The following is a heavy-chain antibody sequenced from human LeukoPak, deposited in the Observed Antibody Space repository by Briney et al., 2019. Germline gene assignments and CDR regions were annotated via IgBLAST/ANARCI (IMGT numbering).Heavy chain of an antibody. D-gene: IGHD6-19*01. Sequence: GRSLRLSCAASGFTFSAYGMHWVRQAPGKGLEWVAIISYDGSNKYYPDSVKGRFTISRDDSKNTLYLQMNSLRTEDTAVYYCAKELTRPNRPVAGLNYWGQETLVTVSS. CDR3: AKELTRPNRPVAGLNY. V-gene: IGHV3-30*18. CDR2: ISYDGSNK. CDR1: GFTFSAYG. J-gene: IGHJ4*02.